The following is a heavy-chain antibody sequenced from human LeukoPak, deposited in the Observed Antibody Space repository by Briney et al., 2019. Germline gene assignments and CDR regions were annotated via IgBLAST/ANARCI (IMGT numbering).Heavy chain of an antibody. CDR1: GFTFSSYW. CDR2: IKQEGSEK. Sequence: TGGSLRLSCAASGFTFSSYWMSWVRQAPGKGREWVANIKQEGSEKYYVDSVKGRFTISRDNAKNSLYLQMNSLRAEDTAVYYCAREGPLLWFGESSFDYWGQGTLVTVSS. V-gene: IGHV3-7*01. CDR3: AREGPLLWFGESSFDY. D-gene: IGHD3-10*01. J-gene: IGHJ4*02.